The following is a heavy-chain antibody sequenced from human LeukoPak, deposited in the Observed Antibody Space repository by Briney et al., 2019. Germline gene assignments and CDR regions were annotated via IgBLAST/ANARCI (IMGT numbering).Heavy chain of an antibody. D-gene: IGHD2-2*01. V-gene: IGHV3-48*04. CDR1: GFTFSSYS. CDR3: AREGRPAAVTYHYYMDV. Sequence: GGSLRLSCAASGFTFSSYSMNWVRQAPGKGLEWVSYISSSSSTIYYADSVKGRFTISRDNAKNSLYLQMNSLRAEDTALYYCAREGRPAAVTYHYYMDVWGKGTTVTVSS. J-gene: IGHJ6*03. CDR2: ISSSSSTI.